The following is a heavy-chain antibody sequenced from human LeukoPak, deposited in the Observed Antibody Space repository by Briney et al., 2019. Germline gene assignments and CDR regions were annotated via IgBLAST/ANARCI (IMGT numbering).Heavy chain of an antibody. CDR3: ARDPSMIRGENTPYFDY. CDR1: GYTFTGYY. CDR2: IIPIFGTA. D-gene: IGHD3-10*01. J-gene: IGHJ4*02. V-gene: IGHV1-69*13. Sequence: SVKVSCKASGYTFTGYYMHWVRQAPGQGLEWMGGIIPIFGTADYAQKFQGRVTITADESTSTAYMELNSLRSEDTAVYYCARDPSMIRGENTPYFDYWGQGTLVTVSS.